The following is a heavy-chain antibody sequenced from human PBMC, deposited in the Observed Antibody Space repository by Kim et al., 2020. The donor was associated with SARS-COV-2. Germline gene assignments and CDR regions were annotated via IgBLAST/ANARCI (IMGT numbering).Heavy chain of an antibody. J-gene: IGHJ4*02. Sequence: NPSLQSRVTISVDTSKNQFSLKLSSVTAADTAVYYCARDQYGSGSYYPLYWGQGTLVTVSS. V-gene: IGHV4-31*02. D-gene: IGHD3-10*01. CDR3: ARDQYGSGSYYPLY.